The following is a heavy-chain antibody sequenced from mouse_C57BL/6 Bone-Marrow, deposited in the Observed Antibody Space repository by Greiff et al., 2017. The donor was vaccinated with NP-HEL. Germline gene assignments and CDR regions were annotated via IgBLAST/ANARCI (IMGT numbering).Heavy chain of an antibody. D-gene: IGHD2-4*01. Sequence: VQLQQSGAELVRPGTSVKMSCKASGYTFTNYWIGWAKQRPGHGLEWIGDIYPGGGYTNYNEKFKGKATLTADKSSSPAYMQFSSLTSEDAAIYYCAREGDYYDYDGGNYAMDYWGQGTSVTVSS. J-gene: IGHJ4*01. CDR1: GYTFTNYW. CDR2: IYPGGGYT. V-gene: IGHV1-63*01. CDR3: AREGDYYDYDGGNYAMDY.